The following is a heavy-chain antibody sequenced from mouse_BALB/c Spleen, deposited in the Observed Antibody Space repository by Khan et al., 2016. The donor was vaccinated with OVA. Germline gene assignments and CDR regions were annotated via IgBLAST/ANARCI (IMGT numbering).Heavy chain of an antibody. D-gene: IGHD2-10*01. CDR2: IWTDGST. Sequence: QVQLKESGPGLVAPSQSLSITCTISGFSLTNYGVHWVRQPPGKGLEWLVVIWTDGSTTYNSALKSRLTISNDNSKSQVFLKMNSLQTDDTAVYFCARQPYYHYNIRDYWGQGTSVTVSS. CDR1: GFSLTNYG. J-gene: IGHJ4*01. CDR3: ARQPYYHYNIRDY. V-gene: IGHV2-6-1*01.